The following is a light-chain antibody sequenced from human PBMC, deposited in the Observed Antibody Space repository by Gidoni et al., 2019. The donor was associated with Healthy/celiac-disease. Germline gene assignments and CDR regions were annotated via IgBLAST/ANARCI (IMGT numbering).Light chain of an antibody. CDR1: QGIRND. CDR3: LQDYNYPRT. CDR2: AAS. J-gene: IGKJ4*01. V-gene: IGKV1-6*01. Sequence: AIQMTQSPSSLSASVGDRVTITCRASQGIRNDLGWYQQKPGKAPKLLIYAASSLQSGVPSRFSGSGSGADVTITISSLQPEDFATYYCLQDYNYPRTFGGGTKVEIK.